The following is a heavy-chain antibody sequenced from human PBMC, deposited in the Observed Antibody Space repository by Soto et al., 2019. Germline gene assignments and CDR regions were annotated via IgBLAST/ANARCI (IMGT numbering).Heavy chain of an antibody. Sequence: QVQLVESGGGVVQPGWSLRLSCAASGFSISDYGMEWVRQAPGKGLAWVALISYDGNNTYYADSVKGRFTISRDNSKDTLFLQMTGLRAEDTAVYYCAKGAGDRLSLGMDVCGQGTTVTVSS. CDR3: AKGAGDRLSLGMDV. J-gene: IGHJ6*02. CDR1: GFSISDYG. D-gene: IGHD1-26*01. V-gene: IGHV3-30*18. CDR2: ISYDGNNT.